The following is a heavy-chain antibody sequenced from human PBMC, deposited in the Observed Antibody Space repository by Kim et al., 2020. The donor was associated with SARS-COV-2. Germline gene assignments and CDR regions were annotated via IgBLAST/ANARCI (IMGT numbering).Heavy chain of an antibody. CDR1: GYTFTSYG. J-gene: IGHJ3*02. V-gene: IGHV1-18*01. CDR2: ISAYNGNT. Sequence: ASVKVSCKASGYTFTSYGISWVRQAPGQGLEWMGWISAYNGNTNYAQKLQGRVTMTTDTSTSTAYMELRSLRSDDTAVYYCARDRGGYDYYDSGLHAFDIWGQGTMVTVSS. D-gene: IGHD3-22*01. CDR3: ARDRGGYDYYDSGLHAFDI.